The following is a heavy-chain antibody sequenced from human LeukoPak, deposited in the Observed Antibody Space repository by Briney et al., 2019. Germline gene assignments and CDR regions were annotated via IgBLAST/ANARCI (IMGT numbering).Heavy chain of an antibody. CDR3: AKDSGTYYKAFDY. V-gene: IGHV3-23*01. CDR1: GFTFSSYA. D-gene: IGHD1-26*01. Sequence: GGSLRLSCAASGFTFSSYAMTWVRQAPGKGLEWVSTISTTGGSTYYADSVKGRLTISRDNSKNTLYLQMNSLRAEDTAVYSCAKDSGTYYKAFDYWGQGTLVTVSS. CDR2: ISTTGGST. J-gene: IGHJ4*02.